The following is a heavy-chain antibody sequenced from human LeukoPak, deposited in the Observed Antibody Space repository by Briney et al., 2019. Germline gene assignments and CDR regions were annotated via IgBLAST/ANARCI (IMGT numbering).Heavy chain of an antibody. V-gene: IGHV3-66*01. J-gene: IGHJ4*02. CDR3: ARESRGAGTSAFDY. CDR1: GFTVSSNY. D-gene: IGHD6-13*01. Sequence: GGSLRLSCAASGFTVSSNYMSWVRQAPGKGLEWVSVIYSGGSTYYADSVKGRFTISRDNAKNSLYLQMNSLRAEDTAVYYCARESRGAGTSAFDYWGQGTLVTVSS. CDR2: IYSGGST.